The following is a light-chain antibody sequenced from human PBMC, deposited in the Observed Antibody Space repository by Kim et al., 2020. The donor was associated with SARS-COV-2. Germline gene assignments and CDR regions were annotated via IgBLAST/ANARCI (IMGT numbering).Light chain of an antibody. CDR1: SGHSSYA. Sequence: QPVLTIPPSAFASLGASVKLTCILSSGHSSYAIAWQQQQPEKLPRYLMKLNSDGSHRKGDGIADRLSGPSSGAERYLTISSLPSGDEADYYCQTWGTGIGVFGGGAQVTVL. CDR2: LNSDGSH. V-gene: IGLV4-69*01. J-gene: IGLJ2*01. CDR3: QTWGTGIGV.